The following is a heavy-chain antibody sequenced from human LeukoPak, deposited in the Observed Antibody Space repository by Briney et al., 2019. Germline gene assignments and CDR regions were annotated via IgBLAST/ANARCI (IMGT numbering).Heavy chain of an antibody. CDR1: GYSISSGYY. V-gene: IGHV4-38-2*01. D-gene: IGHD6-19*01. CDR2: IYHSGST. Sequence: PSETLSLTCAVSGYSISSGYYWGWIRQPPGKGLEWIGSIYHSGSTYYNPSLKSRVTISVDTSKNQFSLKLSSVTAADTAVYYCASGLHSSGWSDAFDIWGQGTMVTVSS. J-gene: IGHJ3*02. CDR3: ASGLHSSGWSDAFDI.